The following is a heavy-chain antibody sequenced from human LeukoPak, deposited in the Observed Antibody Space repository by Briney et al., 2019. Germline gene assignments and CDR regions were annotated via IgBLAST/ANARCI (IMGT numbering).Heavy chain of an antibody. D-gene: IGHD4-23*01. CDR2: IMEVGRQA. CDR3: AREWYDYGGDSEVY. J-gene: IGHJ4*02. CDR1: GPTFNGHW. Sequence: GGSLRLSCVGSGPTFNGHWLTWVRQAPGRGLEWVASIMEVGRQAYYMDSVKDRFTNSRNNSKKSLYLQMDGLRIEDTAVYYFAREWYDYGGDSEVYWGQGTLVSVSS. V-gene: IGHV3-7*01.